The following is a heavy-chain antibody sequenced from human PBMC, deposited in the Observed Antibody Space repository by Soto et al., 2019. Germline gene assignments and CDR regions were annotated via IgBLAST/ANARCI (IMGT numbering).Heavy chain of an antibody. V-gene: IGHV1-2*02. D-gene: IGHD6-13*01. CDR3: AKGGXXXAAGTRVYLYNAMDV. Sequence: QVKLVQSGTEVKRPGDSVKVSCKASGYTFTGYYVHWVRQAPGQGLEWMGWINPNSGDTYLAQRFQGRVTMNRDTSIGTAYMELRGLTSDDTAEYYCAKGGXXXAAGTRVYLYNAMDVWGQGTTVTVSS. CDR2: INPNSGDT. J-gene: IGHJ6*02. CDR1: GYTFTGYY.